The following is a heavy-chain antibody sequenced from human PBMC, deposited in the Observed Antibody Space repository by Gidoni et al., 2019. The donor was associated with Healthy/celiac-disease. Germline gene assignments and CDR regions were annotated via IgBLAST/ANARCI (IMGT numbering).Heavy chain of an antibody. CDR1: VGTFTSYA. Sequence: QVQLVQSGAEVQQPGSSVKVPCKSSVGTFTSYAISWVRQAPGQGLEWMGGIIPIFGTANYAQKFQGRVTITADESTSTAYMELSSLRSEDTAVYYCATHSGYSYGVYWGQGTLVTVSS. D-gene: IGHD5-18*01. CDR2: IIPIFGTA. CDR3: ATHSGYSYGVY. J-gene: IGHJ4*02. V-gene: IGHV1-69*01.